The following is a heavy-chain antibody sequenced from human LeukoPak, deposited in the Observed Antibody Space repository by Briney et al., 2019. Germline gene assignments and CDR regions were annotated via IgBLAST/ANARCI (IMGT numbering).Heavy chain of an antibody. CDR3: ARGPSITMIRGGQWYYYMDA. V-gene: IGHV1-46*01. CDR1: GYTFTRYY. Sequence: ASVKVSCKASGYTFTRYYMYWVRQAPGQGLEWMGIINPSGGSTNYAQKFQVRVTMTRDTSTNTVYLELSSLRSEDTAVYYCARGPSITMIRGGQWYYYMDAWGKGTTVTISS. D-gene: IGHD3-10*01. J-gene: IGHJ6*03. CDR2: INPSGGST.